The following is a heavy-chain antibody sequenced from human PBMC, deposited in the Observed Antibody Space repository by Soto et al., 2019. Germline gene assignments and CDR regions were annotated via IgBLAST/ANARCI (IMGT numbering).Heavy chain of an antibody. CDR2: INAGNGNT. CDR3: AQDLGGSSDY. J-gene: IGHJ4*02. CDR1: GYTFTSYA. D-gene: IGHD6-6*01. V-gene: IGHV1-3*01. Sequence: QVQLVQSGAEVKKPGASVKDSCKASGYTFTSYAIHWVRQAPGQRLEWMGWINAGNGNTIYSQKFQDRVTITRATSASTAYTELSSLRSEDMTVYYSAQDLGGSSDYWGQGTLVSVSS.